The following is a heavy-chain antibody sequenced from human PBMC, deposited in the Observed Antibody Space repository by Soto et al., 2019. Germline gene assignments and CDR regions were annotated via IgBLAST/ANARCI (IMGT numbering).Heavy chain of an antibody. CDR2: ISSSSSYI. D-gene: IGHD1-26*01. CDR3: SILSYQVEIATTDALDI. J-gene: IGHJ3*02. V-gene: IGHV3-21*01. CDR1: GVTCGGYS. Sequence: GFMRLCYAAAGVTCGGYSMNRIRQAQGKGLEWVSSISSSSSYIYYADSVKGRFTISRDNAKNSLYLQMNSLRAEDTAVYYCSILSYQVEIATTDALDILGQGTMVTVSS.